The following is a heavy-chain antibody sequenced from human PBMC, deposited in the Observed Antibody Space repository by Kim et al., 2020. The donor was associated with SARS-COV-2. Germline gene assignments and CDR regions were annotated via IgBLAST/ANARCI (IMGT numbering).Heavy chain of an antibody. CDR2: INYSGKT. CDR3: ARDTRESGADCYEDWFGP. V-gene: IGHV4-59*01. J-gene: IGHJ5*02. D-gene: IGHD2-21*02. CDR1: GGSISTYY. Sequence: SETLSLTCTISGGSISTYYWSWIRQPPGKGLEWIGYINYSGKTNYNPSLKSRVTISVDTSKNQFSLNLSSVTAADTALYYCARDTRESGADCYEDWFGP.